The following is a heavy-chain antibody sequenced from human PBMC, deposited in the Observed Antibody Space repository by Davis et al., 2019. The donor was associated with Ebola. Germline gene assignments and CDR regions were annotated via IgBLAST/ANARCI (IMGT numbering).Heavy chain of an antibody. V-gene: IGHV4-59*01. D-gene: IGHD1-26*01. CDR2: VRYSGST. CDR3: ARGTWELLGED. CDR1: GGSISSYY. Sequence: SETLSLTCTVSGGSISSYYWNWIRQPPGKGVEWIGYVRYSGSTKYNPSLKSRITMSVDISRNQFSLTLTSVTAADTAVYYCARGTWELLGEDWGQGVLVTVS. J-gene: IGHJ4*01.